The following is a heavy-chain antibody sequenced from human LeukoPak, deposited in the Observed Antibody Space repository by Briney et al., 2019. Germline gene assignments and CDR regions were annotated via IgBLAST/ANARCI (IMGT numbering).Heavy chain of an antibody. CDR1: GFTFSTYS. CDR3: ARGYYSSGWLYYFDY. J-gene: IGHJ4*02. Sequence: GGSLRLSCAASGFTFSTYSMNWVRQAPGKGLEWISYISSSGSTIYYADSVRGRFTISRDYAKNSLYLQMNSLRAEDTAVYYCARGYYSSGWLYYFDYWGQGTLVTVSS. V-gene: IGHV3-48*01. D-gene: IGHD6-19*01. CDR2: ISSSGSTI.